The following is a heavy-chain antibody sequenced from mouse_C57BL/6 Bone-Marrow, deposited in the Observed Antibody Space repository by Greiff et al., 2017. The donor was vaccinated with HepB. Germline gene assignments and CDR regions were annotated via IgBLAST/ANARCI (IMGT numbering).Heavy chain of an antibody. CDR3: ARSHPYYFDY. J-gene: IGHJ2*01. CDR1: GYTFTSYW. Sequence: QVQLQQPGAELVRPGTSVKLSCKASGYTFTSYWMHWVKQRPGQGLEWIGVIDPSDSYTNYNQKFKGKATLTVDTSSSTAYMQLISLTSEDSAVYYCARSHPYYFDYWGQGTTLTVSS. V-gene: IGHV1-59*01. CDR2: IDPSDSYT.